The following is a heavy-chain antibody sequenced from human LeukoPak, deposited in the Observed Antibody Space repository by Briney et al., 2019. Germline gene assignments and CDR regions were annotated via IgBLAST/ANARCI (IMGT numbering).Heavy chain of an antibody. Sequence: PGGSLRLSCAASGFTFSSYSMNWVRQAPGKGLEWVSYINSSSSTIYYADSVKGRFTISRDNAKNSLYLQMNSLRAEDTAVYYCARRGYSSSWYVDYWGQGTLVTVSS. D-gene: IGHD6-13*01. CDR2: INSSSSTI. J-gene: IGHJ4*02. CDR1: GFTFSSYS. V-gene: IGHV3-48*01. CDR3: ARRGYSSSWYVDY.